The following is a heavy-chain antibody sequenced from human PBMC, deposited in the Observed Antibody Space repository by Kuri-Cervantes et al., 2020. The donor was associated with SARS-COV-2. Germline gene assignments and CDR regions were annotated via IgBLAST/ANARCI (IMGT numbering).Heavy chain of an antibody. CDR1: GFPFSTYG. D-gene: IGHD1-26*01. J-gene: IGHJ4*02. V-gene: IGHV3-30*18. Sequence: GGSLRLSCAASGFPFSTYGMHWVRKPPGKGLEWVAVISYDGSNKYYVDSVKGRFTISRDNSKNTLYLQMNSLRAEDTAVYYCAKDLEGGSYYPGIFDYWGQGTLVTVSS. CDR3: AKDLEGGSYYPGIFDY. CDR2: ISYDGSNK.